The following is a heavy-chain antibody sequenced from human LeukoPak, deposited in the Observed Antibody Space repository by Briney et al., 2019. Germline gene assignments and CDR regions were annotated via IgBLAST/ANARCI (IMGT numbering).Heavy chain of an antibody. V-gene: IGHV3-23*01. D-gene: IGHD6-19*01. J-gene: IGHJ3*02. CDR2: ISGSGGST. CDR3: AKVRELRGSGWFRAFDI. CDR1: GFTFSSYA. Sequence: PGGSLRLSCAASGFTFSSYAMSWVRQAPGKGLEWVSTISGSGGSTYYADSVKGRFTISRDNSKNTMYLQMNSLRAEDTAVYYCAKVRELRGSGWFRAFDIWGQGTVVTVSS.